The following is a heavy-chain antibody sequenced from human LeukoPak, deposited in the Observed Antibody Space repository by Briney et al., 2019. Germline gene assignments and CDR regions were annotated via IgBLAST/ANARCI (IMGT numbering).Heavy chain of an antibody. D-gene: IGHD4-11*01. Sequence: SETLSLTCAVSGYSISSGYYWGWIRQPPGKGLEWIGSIYHSGSTYYNPSLKSRVTISVDPSKNQFSLKLSSVTAADTAVYYCARRRTYSNYSRWFDPWGQGTLVTVSS. CDR2: IYHSGST. CDR3: ARRRTYSNYSRWFDP. CDR1: GYSISSGYY. V-gene: IGHV4-38-2*01. J-gene: IGHJ5*02.